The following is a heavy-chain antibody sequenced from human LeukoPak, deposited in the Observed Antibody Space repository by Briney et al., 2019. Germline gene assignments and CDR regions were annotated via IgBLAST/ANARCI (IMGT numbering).Heavy chain of an antibody. CDR3: ARRVLTTVTTGSSGRAV. D-gene: IGHD4-11*01. Sequence: TGESLKISCKGSGYSFTSYWIGWVRQMPGKGLEWMGIIYPGDSDTRYSPSFQGQVTISADKSISTAYLQWSSLKASDTAMYYCARRVLTTVTTGSSGRAVWAKGTTVPVPS. J-gene: IGHJ6*04. CDR2: IYPGDSDT. CDR1: GYSFTSYW. V-gene: IGHV5-51*01.